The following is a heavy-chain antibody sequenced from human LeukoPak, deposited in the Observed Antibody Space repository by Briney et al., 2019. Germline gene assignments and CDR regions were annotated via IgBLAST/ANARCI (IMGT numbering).Heavy chain of an antibody. V-gene: IGHV3-30*04. CDR2: ISYDGSNK. CDR3: ARTGCSSTSCYVGFDY. CDR1: GFTFSSYA. J-gene: IGHJ4*02. Sequence: EGSLRLSCAASGFTFSSYAMHWVRQAPGKGLEWVAVISYDGSNKYYADSVKGRFTISRDNSKNTLYLQMNSLRAEDTAVYYCARTGCSSTSCYVGFDYWGQGTLVTVSS. D-gene: IGHD2-2*01.